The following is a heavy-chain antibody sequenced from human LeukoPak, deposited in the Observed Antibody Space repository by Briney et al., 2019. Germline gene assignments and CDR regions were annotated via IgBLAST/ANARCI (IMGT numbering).Heavy chain of an antibody. CDR3: APTYYDFWSGYYDGWFDP. D-gene: IGHD3-3*01. CDR2: IIPILGIA. CDR1: GGTFSSYT. J-gene: IGHJ5*02. V-gene: IGHV1-69*02. Sequence: GASVKVSCKASGGTFSSYTISWVRQAPGQGLEWTGRIIPILGIANYAQKFQGRVTITADKSTSTAYMELSSLRSEDTAVYYCAPTYYDFWSGYYDGWFDPWGQGTLVTVSS.